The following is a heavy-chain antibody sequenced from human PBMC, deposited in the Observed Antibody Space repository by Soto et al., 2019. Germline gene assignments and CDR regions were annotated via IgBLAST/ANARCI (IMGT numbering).Heavy chain of an antibody. CDR1: GFTFSSNG. J-gene: IGHJ4*02. CDR2: IWYDGSNK. D-gene: IGHD3-22*01. V-gene: IGHV3-33*01. Sequence: QVQLVESGGSVVQPGRSLRLSCAASGFTFSSNGMHWVRQAPGKGLEWVAVIWYDGSNKYYADSVKGRFTISRDNSKNTLYLQMNSLRAEDTAVYYCARDYYDSSGYSNAGINYWGQGTLVTVSS. CDR3: ARDYYDSSGYSNAGINY.